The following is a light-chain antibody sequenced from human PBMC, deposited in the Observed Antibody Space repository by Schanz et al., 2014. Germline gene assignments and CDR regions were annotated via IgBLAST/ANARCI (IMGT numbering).Light chain of an antibody. CDR2: GVH. Sequence: EVVLTQSPGSLSLSPGERGTLSCRASQGVTSNYLAWYQQRAGQAPRLLMSGVHDRASGIPDRFSGSGSETDFSLTISRVETEDSEVYYCQQYGESLWTFGPGTRVEIK. CDR3: QQYGESLWT. J-gene: IGKJ1*01. V-gene: IGKV3-20*01. CDR1: QGVTSNY.